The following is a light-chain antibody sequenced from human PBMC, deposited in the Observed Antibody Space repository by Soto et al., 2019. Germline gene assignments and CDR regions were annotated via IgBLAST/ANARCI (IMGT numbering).Light chain of an antibody. V-gene: IGKV1-39*01. Sequence: DIQMTQSPSSLSASVGDSVTISCRASQSIVTYLHWYQQKPGTAPRLLISRASSVQSGVPPRFSGSGSGRDFTLSISILRPEDIGTYFCQQTYSVPWTFRPGTRVEI. CDR1: QSIVTY. CDR3: QQTYSVPWT. J-gene: IGKJ1*01. CDR2: RAS.